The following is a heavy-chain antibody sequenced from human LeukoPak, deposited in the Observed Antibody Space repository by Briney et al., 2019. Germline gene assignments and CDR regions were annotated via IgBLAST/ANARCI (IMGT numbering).Heavy chain of an antibody. J-gene: IGHJ5*02. Sequence: ASVKVSCKASGYTFTGYYMHWVRQAPGQGLEWMGWINPNSGGTNYAQKFQGRVTMTRDTSITTAYVELSRLRSDDTAVYYCAREDGWFGGHNWFDPWGQGTLVTVSS. D-gene: IGHD3-10*01. V-gene: IGHV1-2*02. CDR2: INPNSGGT. CDR1: GYTFTGYY. CDR3: AREDGWFGGHNWFDP.